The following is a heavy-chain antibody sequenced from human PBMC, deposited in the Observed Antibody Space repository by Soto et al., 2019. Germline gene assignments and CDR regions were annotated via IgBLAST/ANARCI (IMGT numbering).Heavy chain of an antibody. CDR2: IKQDGSEK. J-gene: IGHJ6*02. Sequence: PGGSLRLSCVASEFTFSNYWMSWVRQAPGKGLEWVANIKQDGSEKYYVDSVKGRFTISRDNAENSLYLQMNSLRAEDTALYYCARVYPGTGWPFHYYSMDVWGQGTTVTVSS. CDR1: EFTFSNYW. V-gene: IGHV3-7*01. CDR3: ARVYPGTGWPFHYYSMDV.